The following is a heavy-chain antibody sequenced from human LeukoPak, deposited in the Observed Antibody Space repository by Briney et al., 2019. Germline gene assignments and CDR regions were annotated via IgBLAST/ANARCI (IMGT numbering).Heavy chain of an antibody. CDR1: GYTFTAYP. J-gene: IGHJ6*03. Sequence: SVKVSCKASGYTFTAYPIHWVRQAPGQGLEWMGRIIPIFGTANYAQKFQGRVTITTDESTSTAYMELSSLRSEDTAVYYCASCCLEQQLPYIRYYYYYMDVWGKGTTVTVSS. V-gene: IGHV1-69*05. CDR2: IIPIFGTA. D-gene: IGHD6-13*01. CDR3: ASCCLEQQLPYIRYYYYYMDV.